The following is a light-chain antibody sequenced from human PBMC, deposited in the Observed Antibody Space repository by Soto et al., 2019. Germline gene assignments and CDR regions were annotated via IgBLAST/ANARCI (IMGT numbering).Light chain of an antibody. Sequence: QSVLAQPPSVSGAPGQRVTISCSNIGAAYDVHWYQQLPGTAPKLLIFGNSRRPSGVPDRFSGSKSGTSASLAITRLQAEDEADYYCQSYDISLHNYVFGTGTKVTVL. V-gene: IGLV1-40*01. CDR1: NIGAAYD. CDR3: QSYDISLHNYV. J-gene: IGLJ1*01. CDR2: GNS.